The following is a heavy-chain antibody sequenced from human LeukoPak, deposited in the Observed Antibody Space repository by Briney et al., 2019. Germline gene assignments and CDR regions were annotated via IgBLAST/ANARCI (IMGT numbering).Heavy chain of an antibody. Sequence: ASVKVSCKASGYTFSSYDFNWVRQAPGHGLEWMGWMNPNSGNTGYAQKFQGRVTMTRDTSITTAYLELSSLRSDDTALYYCVRWGIRGVRNSPIDYWGQGTLVTVSS. CDR1: GYTFSSYD. CDR3: VRWGIRGVRNSPIDY. J-gene: IGHJ4*02. D-gene: IGHD3-10*01. V-gene: IGHV1-8*01. CDR2: MNPNSGNT.